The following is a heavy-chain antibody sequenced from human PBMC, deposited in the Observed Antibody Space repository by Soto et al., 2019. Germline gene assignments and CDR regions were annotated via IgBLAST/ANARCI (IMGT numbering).Heavy chain of an antibody. CDR3: AKDAGSGDGLWLADY. Sequence: EVPLLESGGGLVQPGGSLRLSCAASGFTFSSYAMIWVRQAPGTGLESVSGIYGSGGGISYADSVKGRFTISRDNSRNTLFLQMDSLRAADTAVERGAKDAGSGDGLWLADYWGQGTLVTVSS. D-gene: IGHD2-21*02. CDR2: IYGSGGGI. J-gene: IGHJ4*02. CDR1: GFTFSSYA. V-gene: IGHV3-23*01.